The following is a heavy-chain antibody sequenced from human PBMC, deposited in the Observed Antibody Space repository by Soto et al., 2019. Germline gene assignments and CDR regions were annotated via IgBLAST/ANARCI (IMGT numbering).Heavy chain of an antibody. CDR2: ISVSGGGT. V-gene: IGHV3-23*01. J-gene: IGHJ4*02. CDR3: AKSGGASPCYFDY. CDR1: AFTFNTYA. Sequence: EVQLLESGGGLVQPGGSLRLSCAASAFTFNTYAMGWVRQAPGKGLEWVSAISVSGGGTYYADSVKGRFTISRDTSKNTVYLQMNSLRADDTAVYYCAKSGGASPCYFDYWGRGTLVTVSS. D-gene: IGHD1-26*01.